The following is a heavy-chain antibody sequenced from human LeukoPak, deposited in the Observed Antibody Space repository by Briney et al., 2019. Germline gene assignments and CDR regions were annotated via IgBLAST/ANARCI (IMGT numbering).Heavy chain of an antibody. J-gene: IGHJ4*02. CDR3: ARETALTGYSSGWEFNY. CDR1: GGSISSYY. Sequence: SETLSLTCTVSGGSISSYYWSWIRQPPGKGLEWIGDIYYSGSTNYNPSLKSRVIISVDKSKNQFSLKLNSVTAADTAVYYCARETALTGYSSGWEFNYWGQEPLEPVSS. CDR2: IYYSGST. D-gene: IGHD6-19*01. V-gene: IGHV4-59*01.